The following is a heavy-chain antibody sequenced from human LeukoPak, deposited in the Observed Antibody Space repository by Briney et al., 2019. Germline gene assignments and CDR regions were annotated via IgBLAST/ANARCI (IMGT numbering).Heavy chain of an antibody. Sequence: GASVKVSCKASGYTFTSYYMHWVRQAPGQGLEWMGVINPSGGVTSYAQKFEGRVTMTRDTSTSTVYMELSSLRSEDTAVYYCARALWFGETFPAYWGQGTLVTVSS. CDR3: ARALWFGETFPAY. J-gene: IGHJ4*02. D-gene: IGHD3-10*01. V-gene: IGHV1-46*01. CDR2: INPSGGVT. CDR1: GYTFTSYY.